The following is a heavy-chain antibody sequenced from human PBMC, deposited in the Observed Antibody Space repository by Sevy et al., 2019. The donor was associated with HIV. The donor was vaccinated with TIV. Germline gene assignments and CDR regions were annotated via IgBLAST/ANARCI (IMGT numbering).Heavy chain of an antibody. CDR1: GLSFSSYW. V-gene: IGHV3-7*01. CDR3: TRDKVVTFYGMDV. D-gene: IGHD2-21*02. Sequence: GGSLRLSCAASGLSFSSYWMSWVRRAPGKGLEWVAIINQDGSEKYSVDPVKGRFTISRDNAKNSLYLQMNSLRAEDTAVYYCTRDKVVTFYGMDVWGQGTSVTVSS. J-gene: IGHJ6*02. CDR2: INQDGSEK.